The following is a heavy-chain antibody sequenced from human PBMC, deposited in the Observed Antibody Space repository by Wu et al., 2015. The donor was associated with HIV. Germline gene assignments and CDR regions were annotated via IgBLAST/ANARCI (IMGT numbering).Heavy chain of an antibody. Sequence: QVQLVQSGAEVKKPGSSVKVSCKASGDTFNIFAINWVRQAPGQGLEWMGGIIPAFGTTDYAGKFQGRVTISADDSTSTAHMELKRLTSEDTAVYYCARPWQLRNGWPFFDYWGQGTLVTVSS. CDR2: IIPAFGTT. CDR1: GDTFNIFA. D-gene: IGHD4-23*01. J-gene: IGHJ4*02. CDR3: ARPWQLRNGWPFFDY. V-gene: IGHV1-69*12.